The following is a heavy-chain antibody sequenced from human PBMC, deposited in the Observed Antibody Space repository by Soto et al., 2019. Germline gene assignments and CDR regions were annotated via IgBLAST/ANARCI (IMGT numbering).Heavy chain of an antibody. J-gene: IGHJ6*03. CDR2: IYYSGST. D-gene: IGHD2-2*01. CDR3: ARLRIYCSSTSCYSPYYYYYMDV. CDR1: GGSISSYY. V-gene: IGHV4-59*08. Sequence: SETLSLTCTVSGGSISSYYWSWIRQPPGKGLEWIGYIYYSGSTNYNPSLKSRVTISVDTSKNQFSLKLSSVTAADTAVYYCARLRIYCSSTSCYSPYYYYYMDVWGKGTTVTV.